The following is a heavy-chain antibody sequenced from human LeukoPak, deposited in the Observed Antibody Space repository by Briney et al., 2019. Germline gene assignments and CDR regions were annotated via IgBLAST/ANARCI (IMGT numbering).Heavy chain of an antibody. Sequence: PSETLSLTCTVSGASINNNFYWSWIRQPPGKGLEWLGCIHYSGSTNYNPSLMSRVTISRDTSKNQFSPKLNSVTAADTAVYYCARGRVVGADWGQGTLVTVPS. V-gene: IGHV4-59*01. D-gene: IGHD2-15*01. CDR3: ARGRVVGAD. J-gene: IGHJ4*02. CDR1: GASINNNFY. CDR2: IHYSGST.